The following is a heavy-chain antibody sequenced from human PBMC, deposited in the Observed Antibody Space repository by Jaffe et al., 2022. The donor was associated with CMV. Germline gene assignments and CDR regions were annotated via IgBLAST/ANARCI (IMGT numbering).Heavy chain of an antibody. CDR1: GFTFSSYA. D-gene: IGHD2-21*02. Sequence: EVQLLESGGGLVQPGGSLRLSCAASGFTFSSYAMSWVRQAPGKGLEWVSAISGSGGSTYYADSVKGRFTISRDNSKNTLYLQMNSLRAEDTAVYYCAKDMFVVVTAILPPLAFDIWGQGTMVTVSS. CDR3: AKDMFVVVTAILPPLAFDI. CDR2: ISGSGGST. V-gene: IGHV3-23*01. J-gene: IGHJ3*02.